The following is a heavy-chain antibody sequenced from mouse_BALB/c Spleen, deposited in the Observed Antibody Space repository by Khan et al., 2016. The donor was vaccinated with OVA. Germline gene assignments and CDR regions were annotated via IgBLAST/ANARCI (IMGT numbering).Heavy chain of an antibody. CDR2: ISSANNI. Sequence: EVELVESGGGLVKPGGSLKLSCAASGFTFNTYDMSWVRKIPEKRLEWVASISSANNIHYQDSVKGQFTISRDTARNILYLEMNSLMSDDTAIYYCVRAYYYWELVYWGQGTPVTVSS. D-gene: IGHD1-1*01. CDR1: GFTFNTYD. V-gene: IGHV5-6-5*01. CDR3: VRAYYYWELVY. J-gene: IGHJ4*01.